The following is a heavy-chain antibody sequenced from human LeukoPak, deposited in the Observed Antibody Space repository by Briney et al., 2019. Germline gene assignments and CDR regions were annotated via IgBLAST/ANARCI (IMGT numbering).Heavy chain of an antibody. CDR2: ISSNGGST. D-gene: IGHD6-13*01. Sequence: HSGGSLRLSCSASGFTFSSYAMHWVRQAPGKGLEYVSAISSNGGSTYYADSVKGRFIISRDNSKNTLYLQMSSLRAEDTAVYYCVKEYIAAAGYYFDYWGQGTLVTVSS. J-gene: IGHJ4*02. V-gene: IGHV3-64D*06. CDR1: GFTFSSYA. CDR3: VKEYIAAAGYYFDY.